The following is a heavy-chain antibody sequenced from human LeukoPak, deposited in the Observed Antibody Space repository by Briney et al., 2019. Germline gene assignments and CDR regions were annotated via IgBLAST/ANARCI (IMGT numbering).Heavy chain of an antibody. CDR3: ARGRRVLAVAGTEGVYYYYGMDV. CDR2: ISYDGSNK. D-gene: IGHD6-19*01. V-gene: IGHV3-30*04. CDR1: GFTFSSYA. J-gene: IGHJ6*04. Sequence: PGRSLRLSCAASGFTFSSYAMHWVRQAPGKGLERVAVISYDGSNKYYADSVKGRFTISRDNSKNTLYLQMNSLRAEDTAVYYCARGRRVLAVAGTEGVYYYYGMDVWGRGTTVTVSS.